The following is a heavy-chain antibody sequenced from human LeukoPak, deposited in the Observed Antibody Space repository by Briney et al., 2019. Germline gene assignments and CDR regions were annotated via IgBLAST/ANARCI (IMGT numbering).Heavy chain of an antibody. Sequence: GGSLRLSCAASGFTFSSYGMHWVRQAPGKRLEWVAVIWYDGSNKYYADSVKGRFTISRDNSKNTLYLQMNSLRAEDTAVYYCARVGITGTFYYGVDYWGQGTLVTVSS. CDR1: GFTFSSYG. J-gene: IGHJ4*02. V-gene: IGHV3-33*01. D-gene: IGHD1-20*01. CDR2: IWYDGSNK. CDR3: ARVGITGTFYYGVDY.